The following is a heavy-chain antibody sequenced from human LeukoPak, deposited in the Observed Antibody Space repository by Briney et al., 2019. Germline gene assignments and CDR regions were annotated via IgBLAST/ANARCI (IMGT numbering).Heavy chain of an antibody. CDR3: ARDRLRYSGYVDFDY. CDR1: GFTFSSYS. V-gene: IGHV3-21*01. Sequence: GGSLRLSCAASGFTFSSYSMNWVRQAPGKGLEWVSSISSSSSYIYYADSVKGRFTISRDNAKNSLYLQMNSLRAEDTAVYYCARDRLRYSGYVDFDYWGQGTLVTVSS. D-gene: IGHD5-12*01. CDR2: ISSSSSYI. J-gene: IGHJ4*02.